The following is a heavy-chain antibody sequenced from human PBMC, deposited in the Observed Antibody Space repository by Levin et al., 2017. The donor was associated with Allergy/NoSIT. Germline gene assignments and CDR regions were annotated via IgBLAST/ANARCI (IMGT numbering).Heavy chain of an antibody. J-gene: IGHJ6*02. Sequence: GESLKISCVVSGFTFSSFEMNWVRQAPGKGLEWVSYISSSGSTIHYADSVKGRFTISRDNAKNSLYLQMNSLRVEDTAVYYCARDGGYSSGYGMDVWGQGTTVTVSS. CDR1: GFTFSSFE. V-gene: IGHV3-48*03. CDR3: ARDGGYSSGYGMDV. CDR2: ISSSGSTI. D-gene: IGHD5-18*01.